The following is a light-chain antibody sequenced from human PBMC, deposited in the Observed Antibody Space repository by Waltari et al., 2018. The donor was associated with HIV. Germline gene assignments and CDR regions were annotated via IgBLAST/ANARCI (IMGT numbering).Light chain of an antibody. V-gene: IGKV3-11*01. CDR2: DAS. CDR1: QSVSSY. J-gene: IGKJ4*01. CDR3: QQRSNWLT. Sequence: EIVLTQSQATLSLSPGERATLSCRASQSVSSYLAWYQQKPGQAPRLLIYDASNRATCIPARFSGSGSGTDFTLTISSLEPEDFSVYYCQQRSNWLTFGGGTKVEIK.